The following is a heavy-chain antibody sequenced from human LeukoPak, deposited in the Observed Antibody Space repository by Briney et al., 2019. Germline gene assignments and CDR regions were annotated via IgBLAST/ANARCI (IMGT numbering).Heavy chain of an antibody. V-gene: IGHV4-34*01. CDR2: INHSGST. D-gene: IGHD3-22*01. CDR1: GGSFSGYY. J-gene: IGHJ4*02. CDR3: ARGPGVDSSGYYPWYFDY. Sequence: PSETLSLTCAVYGGSFSGYYWSWIRQPRGKGLEWIGEINHSGSTNYNPSLKSRVTISVDTSKNQFSLKLSSVTAADTAVYYCARGPGVDSSGYYPWYFDYWGQGTLVTVSS.